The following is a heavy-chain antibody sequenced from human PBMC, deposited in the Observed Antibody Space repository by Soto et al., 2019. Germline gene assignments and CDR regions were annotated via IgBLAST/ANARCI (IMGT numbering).Heavy chain of an antibody. V-gene: IGHV3-11*01. J-gene: IGHJ6*03. CDR2: ISSSGSTI. CDR1: GFTFSDYY. D-gene: IGHD5-18*01. Sequence: GGSLRLSCAASGFTFSDYYMSWIRQAPGKGLEWVSYISSSGSTIYYADSVKGRFTISRDNAKNSLYLQMNSLRAEDTAVYYCARRGYSYGYSYYYYYMDVWGKGTTVTVSS. CDR3: ARRGYSYGYSYYYYYMDV.